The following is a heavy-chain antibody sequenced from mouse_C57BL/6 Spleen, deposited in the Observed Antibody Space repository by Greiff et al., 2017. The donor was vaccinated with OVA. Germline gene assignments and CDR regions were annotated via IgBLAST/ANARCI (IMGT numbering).Heavy chain of an antibody. Sequence: EVQRVESGPGMVKPSQSLSLTCTVTGYSITSGYDWHWIRHFPGNKLEWMGYISYSGSTNYNPSLKSRISITHDTSKNHFFLKLNSVTTEDTATYYCARGGDYPAWFAYWGQGTLVTVSA. J-gene: IGHJ3*01. V-gene: IGHV3-1*01. CDR1: GYSITSGYD. CDR2: ISYSGST. CDR3: ARGGDYPAWFAY. D-gene: IGHD2-4*01.